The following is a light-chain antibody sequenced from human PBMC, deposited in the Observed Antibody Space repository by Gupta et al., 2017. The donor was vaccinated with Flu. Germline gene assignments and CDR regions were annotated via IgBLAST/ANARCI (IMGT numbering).Light chain of an antibody. CDR2: GVP. CDR1: QSVSSSY. V-gene: IGKV3-20*01. CDR3: HGEGTSGRT. Sequence: EIVLTQSPGTLSLSPGERATLSCRASQSVSSSYLAWYQQKPGQAPRLLIYGVPSRATGIPDRFSRPGSRLEFTLTISRPVLKDFAVHYCHGEGTSGRTFGQGTKVEIK. J-gene: IGKJ1*01.